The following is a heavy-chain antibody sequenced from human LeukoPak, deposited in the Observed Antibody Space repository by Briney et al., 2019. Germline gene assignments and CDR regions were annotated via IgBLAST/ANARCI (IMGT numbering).Heavy chain of an antibody. D-gene: IGHD5-12*01. CDR1: GFTVSSNY. J-gene: IGHJ4*02. CDR3: ARVTGGGYPLGY. Sequence: GGSLRLSCAASGFTVSSNYMSWVRQAPGKGLEWVSVIYSGGSTYYADSVEGRFTISRDNSKNTLYLQMNSLRADDTAVYYCARVTGGGYPLGYWGQGTLVTVSS. V-gene: IGHV3-53*01. CDR2: IYSGGST.